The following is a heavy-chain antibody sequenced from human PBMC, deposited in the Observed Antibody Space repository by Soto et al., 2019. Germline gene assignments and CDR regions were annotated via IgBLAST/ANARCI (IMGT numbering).Heavy chain of an antibody. Sequence: PSETLSLTCTVSGGSVSSGSYYWSWIRQPPGKGMEWIGESNHSGSTNYNPSLKSRVTISVDTSKNQFSLKLSSVTAADTAVYYCARGRGTRQRTTVVKSSGQLPWYFDLWGRGTLVTVSS. V-gene: IGHV4-39*07. CDR1: GGSVSSGSYY. D-gene: IGHD4-17*01. J-gene: IGHJ2*01. CDR2: SNHSGST. CDR3: ARGRGTRQRTTVVKSSGQLPWYFDL.